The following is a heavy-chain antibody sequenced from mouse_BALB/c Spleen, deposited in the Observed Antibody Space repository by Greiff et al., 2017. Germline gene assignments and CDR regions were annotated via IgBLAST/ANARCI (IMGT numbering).Heavy chain of an antibody. CDR3: ARRDYDYDGGGWFAY. Sequence: EVKVVESGPGLVKPSQSLSLTCTVTGYSITSDYAWNWIRQFPGNKLEWMGYISYSGSTSYNPSLKSRISITRDTSENQFFLQLNSVTTEDTATYYCARRDYDYDGGGWFAYWGQGTLVTVSA. J-gene: IGHJ3*01. CDR1: GYSITSDYA. D-gene: IGHD2-4*01. V-gene: IGHV3-2*02. CDR2: ISYSGST.